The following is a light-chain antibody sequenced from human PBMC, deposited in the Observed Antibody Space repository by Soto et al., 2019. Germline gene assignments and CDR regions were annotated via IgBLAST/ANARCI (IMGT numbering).Light chain of an antibody. J-gene: IGKJ5*01. V-gene: IGKV1-13*02. CDR3: RQFNSYPIT. CDR1: QGVQNR. Sequence: AIQLTQSPSSLSASVGDTVTITCRASQGVQNRLTWYQQKPGKPPKLLISNVSNLENGVPSRFSGSGSGTDFTLTINSLQPGDFATYYCRQFNSYPITFGQRTRLEIK. CDR2: NVS.